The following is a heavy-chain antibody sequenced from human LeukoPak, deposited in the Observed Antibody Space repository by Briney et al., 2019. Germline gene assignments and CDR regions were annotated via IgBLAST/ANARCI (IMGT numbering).Heavy chain of an antibody. J-gene: IGHJ5*02. Sequence: TGGSLRLSCAASGFTVSTNYMSWVRQAPGKGLEWVSVIYSGGNTYYADSVKGRFTISRDNSENTLYLQMNSLRTEDTAVYYCARGRMSSGWHCHWFDPWGQGTLVTVSS. CDR3: ARGRMSSGWHCHWFDP. CDR2: IYSGGNT. CDR1: GFTVSTNY. V-gene: IGHV3-53*01. D-gene: IGHD6-19*01.